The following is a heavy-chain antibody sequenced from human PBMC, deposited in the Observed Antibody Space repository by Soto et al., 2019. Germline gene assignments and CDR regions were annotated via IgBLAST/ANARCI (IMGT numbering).Heavy chain of an antibody. CDR3: TRIKNTPSYYYYGMDV. Sequence: QVQLVQSGAEVKKPGASVKVSCKASGYTFTSYGISWVRQAPGQGLEWMGWISAYNGNTNYAQKLQGRVTMTTDTTTRTAYMERRSLTSDATAVYYWTRIKNTPSYYYYGMDVWGQGTTVTVSS. CDR1: GYTFTSYG. CDR2: ISAYNGNT. V-gene: IGHV1-18*01. J-gene: IGHJ6*02.